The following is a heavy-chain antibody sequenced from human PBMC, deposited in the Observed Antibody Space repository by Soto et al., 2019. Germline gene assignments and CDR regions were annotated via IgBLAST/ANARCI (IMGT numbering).Heavy chain of an antibody. V-gene: IGHV4-61*08. Sequence: QVQLRESGPGLVEPSETLSLTCSVSGGSVNSADFYWTWIRQAPGTELQYIGYIYYTGVTTYNPSLSSRVTISLDSSKNQFSLALKSMTAADTAVYYCARVLDSSWYVDLWGRGTRVTVSS. D-gene: IGHD3-22*01. CDR2: IYYTGVT. CDR1: GGSVNSADFY. J-gene: IGHJ2*01. CDR3: ARVLDSSWYVDL.